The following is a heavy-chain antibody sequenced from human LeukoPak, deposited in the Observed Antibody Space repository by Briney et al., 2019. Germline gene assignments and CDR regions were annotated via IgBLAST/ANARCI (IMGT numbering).Heavy chain of an antibody. CDR2: IKQDGSEK. V-gene: IGHV3-7*03. J-gene: IGHJ1*01. CDR3: AKEGGAEYFQH. CDR1: GFTFSSYW. Sequence: GGSLGLSCAASGFTFSSYWMSWVRQAPGKGLEWVANIKQDGSEKYYVDSVKDRFTISRDNAKNSLYLQMNSLRAEDTALYYCAKEGGAEYFQHWGQGTLVTVSS. D-gene: IGHD3-16*01.